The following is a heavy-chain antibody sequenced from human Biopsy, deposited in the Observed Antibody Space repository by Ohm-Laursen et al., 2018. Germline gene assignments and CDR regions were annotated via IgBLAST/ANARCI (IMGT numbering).Heavy chain of an antibody. Sequence: SLRLSCVASGFSFSDNYMDWVRQAPGRGLEWVGRIRDNSNSYTTDYAASVKGRYTISRDDSKNSLYLQMNSLKTKDTALYYCARAGRYCSGGGCYSWFDSWGQGTLVTVSS. CDR3: ARAGRYCSGGGCYSWFDS. D-gene: IGHD2-15*01. CDR1: GFSFSDNY. V-gene: IGHV3-72*01. CDR2: IRDNSNSYTT. J-gene: IGHJ5*01.